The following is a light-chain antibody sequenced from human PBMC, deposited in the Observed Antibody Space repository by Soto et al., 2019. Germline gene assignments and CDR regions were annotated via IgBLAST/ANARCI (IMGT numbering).Light chain of an antibody. CDR3: AAWDATLDGYV. Sequence: QSVLTQPPSASVTPGQRVTIFCSTSSSNLGDNTVNWYQHVPGTAPKLLIYSYDQRPSGVPDRLSGSRSGTSASLAISGLQSEDEADYYCAAWDATLDGYVFGTGTKVTVL. CDR2: SYD. J-gene: IGLJ1*01. V-gene: IGLV1-44*01. CDR1: SSNLGDNT.